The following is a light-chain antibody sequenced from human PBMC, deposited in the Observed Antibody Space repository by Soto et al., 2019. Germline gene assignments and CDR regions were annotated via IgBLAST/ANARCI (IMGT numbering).Light chain of an antibody. CDR2: KAS. J-gene: IGKJ1*01. V-gene: IGKV1-5*03. Sequence: DIQMTQSPSTLSASVGDRVTITCRASQSITSWLAWYQQKTGKAPKLLIYKASSLESGVPSRFSGSGSGTEFTLTISSLQPDDFATYYCQQYNTYSLTFGQGTKVEI. CDR3: QQYNTYSLT. CDR1: QSITSW.